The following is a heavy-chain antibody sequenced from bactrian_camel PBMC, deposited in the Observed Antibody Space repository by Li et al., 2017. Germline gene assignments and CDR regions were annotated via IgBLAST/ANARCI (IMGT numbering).Heavy chain of an antibody. J-gene: IGHJ4*01. V-gene: IGHV3S40*01. D-gene: IGHD4*01. CDR3: AACESWTGARLAFQY. CDR1: GYPYNGVC. Sequence: DVQLVESGGGSVQAGGSLRLSCVGTGYPYNGVCMAWFRQSPGKEREGVARIYIRGGAADYADSVKGRFTISRDNAKKTVYLQMNSLKTEDTAVYYCAACESWTGARLAFQYWGQGTQVTVS. CDR2: IYIRGGAA.